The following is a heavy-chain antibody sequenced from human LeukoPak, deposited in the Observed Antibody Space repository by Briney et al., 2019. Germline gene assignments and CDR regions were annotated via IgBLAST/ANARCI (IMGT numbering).Heavy chain of an antibody. Sequence: SETLSLTCTVSDDSISSYYWSWIRQSPGKGLEWIGYIYSSGSTNYNPSLQSRVTISIDTSKNQFSLKLSSVTAADTAVYYCARGNNYYDSSGYIDYWGQGTLVTVSS. CDR2: IYSSGST. V-gene: IGHV4-59*08. CDR1: DDSISSYY. J-gene: IGHJ4*02. D-gene: IGHD3-22*01. CDR3: ARGNNYYDSSGYIDY.